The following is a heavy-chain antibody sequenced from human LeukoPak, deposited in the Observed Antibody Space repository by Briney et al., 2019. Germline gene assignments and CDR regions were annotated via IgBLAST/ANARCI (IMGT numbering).Heavy chain of an antibody. D-gene: IGHD5-24*01. Sequence: KPSETLSLTFTVSGYSISSGYYWGWIRQPPGKGLEWIGSIYHSGSTYYNPSLKSRVTISVDRSKNQFSLKLSSVTAADTAMFYCARVRDPYYYYMDVWGKGTTVTVSS. CDR3: ARVRDPYYYYMDV. CDR1: GYSISSGYY. CDR2: IYHSGST. J-gene: IGHJ6*03. V-gene: IGHV4-38-2*02.